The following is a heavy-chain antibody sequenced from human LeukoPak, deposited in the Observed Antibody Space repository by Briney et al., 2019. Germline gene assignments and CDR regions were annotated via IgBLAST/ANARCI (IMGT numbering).Heavy chain of an antibody. D-gene: IGHD2-21*02. CDR1: GFTFSSYA. J-gene: IGHJ4*02. Sequence: GGSLRLSCAASGFTFSSYAMSWVRQAPGKGLEWVSAISGSGGSTYYADSVKGRFTISRDNSKNTLYLQMNSLRAEDTAVYYCAKDPVIEYCGGDCYPGGGPFGYWGQGTLVTVSS. CDR3: AKDPVIEYCGGDCYPGGGPFGY. V-gene: IGHV3-23*01. CDR2: ISGSGGST.